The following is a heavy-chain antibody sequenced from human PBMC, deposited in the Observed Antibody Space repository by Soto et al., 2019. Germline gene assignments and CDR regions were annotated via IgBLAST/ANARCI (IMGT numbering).Heavy chain of an antibody. J-gene: IGHJ4*02. Sequence: PGGSLRLSCAASGFTFSSYVMSWVRQAPGKGLEWVSAIIGSGDSTSYADSVKGRFTISRDNSKNTVYLQMNSLRAEDTAVYYSARSCGPCPFDFWGQGVLVTVSS. V-gene: IGHV3-23*01. CDR2: IIGSGDST. CDR3: ARSCGPCPFDF. CDR1: GFTFSSYV. D-gene: IGHD2-21*01.